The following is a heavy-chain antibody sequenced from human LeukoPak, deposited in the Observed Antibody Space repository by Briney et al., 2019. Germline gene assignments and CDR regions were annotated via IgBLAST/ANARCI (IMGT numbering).Heavy chain of an antibody. CDR2: IRYDGSNK. D-gene: IGHD5-18*01. Sequence: GGSLRLSCAASGFTFSSYGMHWVRQAPGKGLEWAAFIRYDGSNKYYADSVKGRFTISRDNSKNTLYLQMNSLRAEDTAVYYCAKDQDTGGWGLSSLDYWGQGTLVTVSS. V-gene: IGHV3-30*02. CDR3: AKDQDTGGWGLSSLDY. CDR1: GFTFSSYG. J-gene: IGHJ4*02.